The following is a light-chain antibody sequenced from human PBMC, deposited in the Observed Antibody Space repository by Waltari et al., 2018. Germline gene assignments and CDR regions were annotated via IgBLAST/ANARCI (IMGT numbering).Light chain of an antibody. Sequence: FMLTQPHSVSESPGKTITISCTRSSGSIDSNFVQLYQQRPGSAPTTVIYEDHQRPSGVPDRFSGSFDRSSNSASLTISGLKTEDESEYYCQSYDGSGSWVFGGGTKLTVL. V-gene: IGLV6-57*04. CDR2: EDH. J-gene: IGLJ3*02. CDR3: QSYDGSGSWV. CDR1: SGSIDSNF.